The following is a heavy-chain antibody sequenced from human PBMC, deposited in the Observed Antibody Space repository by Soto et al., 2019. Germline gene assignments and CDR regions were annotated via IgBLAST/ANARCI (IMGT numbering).Heavy chain of an antibody. Sequence: QLQLVESGGGVVQPGTSLRLSCEASGFTFSRYGMTWVRQAPGKGLEWVALIWFAGRNEYSTDSVKGRFTISRDNSKNKWYLQMNSLRAEDTAVYYCVRETGTTNYYGMDVWGQGTTVIVSS. J-gene: IGHJ6*02. CDR1: GFTFSRYG. V-gene: IGHV3-33*01. CDR3: VRETGTTNYYGMDV. CDR2: IWFAGRNE. D-gene: IGHD1-7*01.